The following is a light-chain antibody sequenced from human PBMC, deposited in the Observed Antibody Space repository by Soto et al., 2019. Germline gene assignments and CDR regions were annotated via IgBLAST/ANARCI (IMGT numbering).Light chain of an antibody. J-gene: IGLJ2*01. Sequence: QSALTQPASVSGSPGQSITVSCTGTSSDIGAHNFVSWYQQHPGKDPRLIIYEVTNRPSGLSDRFSGSKSGNTASLIIAALQAEDEADYFCSSYSKNRTLLFGGGTKLTVL. CDR1: SSDIGAHNF. V-gene: IGLV2-14*01. CDR3: SSYSKNRTLL. CDR2: EVT.